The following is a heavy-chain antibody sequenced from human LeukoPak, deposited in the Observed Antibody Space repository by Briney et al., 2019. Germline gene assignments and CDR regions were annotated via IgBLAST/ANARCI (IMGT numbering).Heavy chain of an antibody. D-gene: IGHD3/OR15-3a*01. CDR1: GGSISSYY. V-gene: IGHV4-4*07. Sequence: PSETLSLTCTVSGGSISSYYWSWIRQPAGKGLEWIGRIDTSGNTNYKPSLKSRVTMSVDTSKNQFSLKLNSVTAADTAVYYCARQTGSGLFILPGGQGTLVTVSS. CDR2: IDTSGNT. J-gene: IGHJ4*02. CDR3: ARQTGSGLFILP.